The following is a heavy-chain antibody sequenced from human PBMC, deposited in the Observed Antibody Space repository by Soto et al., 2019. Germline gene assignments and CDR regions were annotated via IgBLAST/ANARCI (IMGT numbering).Heavy chain of an antibody. Sequence: GGSLRLPCTASGFTFGDYAMSWFRQAPGKGLEWVGFIRSKAYGGTTEYAASVKGRFTISRDDSKSIAYLQMNSLKTEDTAVYYCTRERYCSGGSCYSGYYMDVWGKGTTVTVSS. D-gene: IGHD2-15*01. J-gene: IGHJ6*03. CDR3: TRERYCSGGSCYSGYYMDV. CDR1: GFTFGDYA. V-gene: IGHV3-49*03. CDR2: IRSKAYGGTT.